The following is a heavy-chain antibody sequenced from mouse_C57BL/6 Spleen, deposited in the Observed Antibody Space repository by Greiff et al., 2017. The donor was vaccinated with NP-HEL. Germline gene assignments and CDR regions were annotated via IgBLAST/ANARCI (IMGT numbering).Heavy chain of an antibody. CDR3: ARRVADAMDY. CDR2: IYPRSGNT. V-gene: IGHV1-81*01. J-gene: IGHJ4*01. CDR1: GYTFTSYG. Sequence: QVHVKQSGAELARPGASVKLSCKASGYTFTSYGISWVKQRTGQGLEWIGEIYPRSGNTYYNEKFKGKATLTADKSSSTAYMELRSLTSEDSAVYFCARRVADAMDYWGQGTSVTVSS. D-gene: IGHD1-1*01.